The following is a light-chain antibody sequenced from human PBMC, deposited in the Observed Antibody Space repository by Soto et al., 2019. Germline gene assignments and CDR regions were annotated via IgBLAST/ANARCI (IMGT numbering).Light chain of an antibody. J-gene: IGLJ2*01. CDR3: TFYTSASTLV. Sequence: QSALTQPASVSGSPGQSITISCTGTSDDIGANNYVSLYQHHPGKAPKLLIYEAANRPSGISHRFSGSKSGNTASLTISGLQAEDEADYFCTFYTSASTLVFGGGTKLTVL. CDR2: EAA. V-gene: IGLV2-14*01. CDR1: SDDIGANNY.